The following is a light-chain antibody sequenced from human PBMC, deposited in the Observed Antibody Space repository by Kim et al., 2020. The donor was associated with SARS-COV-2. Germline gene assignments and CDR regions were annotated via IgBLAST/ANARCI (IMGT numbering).Light chain of an antibody. V-gene: IGLV2-14*03. J-gene: IGLJ3*02. CDR3: SSYTLTNTLV. CDR1: SSDVGAYNF. CDR2: DVN. Sequence: QSALTQPASVSGSPGQSITISCIGTSSDVGAYNFVYWYQQHTGKAPKVIIYDVNNRPSGVSNRFSGSKSGDTASLTISGLQPEDGADYYCSSYTLTNTLVFGGGTKVTVL.